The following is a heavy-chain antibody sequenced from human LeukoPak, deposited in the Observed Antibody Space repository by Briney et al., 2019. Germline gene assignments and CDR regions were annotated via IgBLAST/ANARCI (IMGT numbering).Heavy chain of an antibody. V-gene: IGHV3-30*18. D-gene: IGHD3-9*01. CDR3: AKDPILRYFDWLSPYYFDY. CDR1: GFTFSSYG. CDR2: ISYDGSNK. Sequence: GGSLRLSCAASGFTFSSYGMHWVRQAPGKGLEWVAVISYDGSNKYYADSVRGRFTISRDNSKNTLYLQMNSLRAEDTAVYYCAKDPILRYFDWLSPYYFDYWGQGTLVTVSS. J-gene: IGHJ4*02.